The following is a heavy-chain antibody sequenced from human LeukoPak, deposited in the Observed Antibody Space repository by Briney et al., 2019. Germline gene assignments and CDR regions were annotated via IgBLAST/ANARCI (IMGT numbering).Heavy chain of an antibody. J-gene: IGHJ3*02. CDR3: ARDSDVGYCSGGSCVTAFDI. Sequence: SETLSLTCTVSGGSVSSGSYYWSWIRQPPGKGLEWIGYIYYSGSTNYNPSLKSRDTISVDTSKNQFSLKLSSVTAADTAVYYCARDSDVGYCSGGSCVTAFDIWGQGTMVTVSS. D-gene: IGHD2-15*01. V-gene: IGHV4-61*01. CDR2: IYYSGST. CDR1: GGSVSSGSYY.